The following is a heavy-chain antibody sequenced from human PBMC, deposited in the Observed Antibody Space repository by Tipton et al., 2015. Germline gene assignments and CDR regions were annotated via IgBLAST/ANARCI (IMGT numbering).Heavy chain of an antibody. V-gene: IGHV3-23*01. CDR3: AKDDVRDGYNTFDS. CDR2: LSRSGEST. J-gene: IGHJ4*02. D-gene: IGHD5-24*01. CDR1: GFAFSTYA. Sequence: SLRLSCEASGFAFSTYAMAWVRQAPGKGLQWVALLSRSGESTSYADSVKGRLTISRDNSKNTLYLQMNTLRAEDTAIYYCAKDDVRDGYNTFDSWGQGTLVIVSS.